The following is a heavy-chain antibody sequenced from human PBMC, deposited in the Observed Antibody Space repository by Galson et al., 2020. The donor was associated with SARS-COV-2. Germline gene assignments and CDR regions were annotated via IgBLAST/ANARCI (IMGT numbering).Heavy chain of an antibody. Sequence: SETLSLTCTVSGGSISSSGYYWSWIRQHPGKGLEWIGYIYYSGSTYYNPSLKSRVTISVDTSKNQFSLKLSSVTAADTAVYYCARVVVTAMPVKHYFDYGGQGTLVTVSS. CDR3: ARVVVTAMPVKHYFDY. D-gene: IGHD2-21*02. CDR1: GGSISSSGYY. CDR2: IYYSGST. J-gene: IGHJ4*02. V-gene: IGHV4-31*03.